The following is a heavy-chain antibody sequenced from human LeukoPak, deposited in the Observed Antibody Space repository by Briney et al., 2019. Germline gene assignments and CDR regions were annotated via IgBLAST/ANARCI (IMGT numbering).Heavy chain of an antibody. V-gene: IGHV3-11*03. D-gene: IGHD3-10*01. CDR2: IWCGSSYT. J-gene: IGHJ4*02. CDR1: VFTFSDYY. Sequence: GGSLRHSRAPSVFTFSDYYMSWIRPAPGKRLEWVSYIWCGSSYTNYADSVKGRCTISRDNAKNSLYLQMNSLRGEDTAVYYCARRSEMVRGASWVFDYWGQGTLVTVSS. CDR3: ARRSEMVRGASWVFDY.